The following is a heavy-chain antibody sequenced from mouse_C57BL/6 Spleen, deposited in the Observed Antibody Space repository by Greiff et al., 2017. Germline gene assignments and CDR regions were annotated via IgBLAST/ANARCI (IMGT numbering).Heavy chain of an antibody. J-gene: IGHJ2*01. CDR3: AREELYYGSSHY. CDR2: IDSNSGGT. D-gene: IGHD1-1*01. CDR1: GYTFTSYW. V-gene: IGHV1-72*01. Sequence: VQLQQPGAELVKPGASVKLSCKASGYTFTSYWMHWVKQRPGRGLEWIGRIDSNSGGTKYTEKFKSKATLTVDKPSSTAYMQLSSLTSEDSAVYYCAREELYYGSSHYWGQGTTLTVSS.